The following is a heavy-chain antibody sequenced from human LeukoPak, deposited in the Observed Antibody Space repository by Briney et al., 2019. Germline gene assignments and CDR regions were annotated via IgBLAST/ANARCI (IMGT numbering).Heavy chain of an antibody. J-gene: IGHJ4*02. D-gene: IGHD3-22*01. V-gene: IGHV4-30-4*08. CDR2: IYYSGST. CDR1: GGSISSGDYY. CDR3: ARTEVMDSSGYYYGSFDN. Sequence: SQTLSLTCTVSGGSISSGDYYWSWICPPPGKSLGWIVYIYYSGSTSSNPSLTRRVNIPVHTSKNQFSLKLSSVTAADTAVYYCARTEVMDSSGYYYGSFDNWGQGTLVTVSS.